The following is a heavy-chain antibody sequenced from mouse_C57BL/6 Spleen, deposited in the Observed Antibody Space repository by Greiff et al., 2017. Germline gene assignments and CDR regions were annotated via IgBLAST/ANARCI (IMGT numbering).Heavy chain of an antibody. CDR2: IWSGGST. CDR1: GFSLTSYG. CDR3: ARNMERAMDY. J-gene: IGHJ4*01. Sequence: VKLVESGPGLVQPSQSLSITCTVSGFSLTSYGVHWVRQSPGKGLEWLGVIWSGGSTDYNAAFISRLSISKDNSKSQVFVKMNSLQADYTAIYYGARNMERAMDYWGQGTSVTVST. D-gene: IGHD1-1*02. V-gene: IGHV2-2*01.